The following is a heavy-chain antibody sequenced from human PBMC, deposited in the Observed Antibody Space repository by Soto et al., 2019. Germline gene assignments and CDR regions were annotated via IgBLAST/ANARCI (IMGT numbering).Heavy chain of an antibody. CDR3: ASMKIDYSRAFDI. D-gene: IGHD2-15*01. Sequence: QVQLQQWGAGLLKPSETLSLTCAVYGGSFSGYYWSWIRQPPGKGLEWIGEINHSGSTNYNPSLKSRVTISVDTPKNQFSLKLSSVTAADTAVYYCASMKIDYSRAFDIWGQGTMVTVSS. CDR2: INHSGST. V-gene: IGHV4-34*01. CDR1: GGSFSGYY. J-gene: IGHJ3*02.